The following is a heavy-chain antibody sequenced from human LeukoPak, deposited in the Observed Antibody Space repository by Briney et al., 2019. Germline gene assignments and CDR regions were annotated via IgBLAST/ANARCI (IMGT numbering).Heavy chain of an antibody. J-gene: IGHJ4*02. CDR2: IYYSGST. V-gene: IGHV4-39*01. D-gene: IGHD3-3*01. Sequence: PSETLSLTCTVSGGSISSSSYYWGWIRQPPGKGLEWIGSIYYSGSTYYNPSLKSRVTISVDTSKNQFSLKLSSVTAADTAVSYCAKRARITIFGVAQDFDYWGQGTLVTVSS. CDR1: GGSISSSSYY. CDR3: AKRARITIFGVAQDFDY.